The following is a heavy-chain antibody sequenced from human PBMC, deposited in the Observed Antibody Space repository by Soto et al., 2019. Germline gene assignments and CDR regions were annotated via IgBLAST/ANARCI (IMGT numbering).Heavy chain of an antibody. CDR2: ISGSGGST. D-gene: IGHD6-19*01. CDR3: AKSSGWYFRYFQH. Sequence: PGGSLRLSCAASGSTFSSYAMSWVRQAPGKGLEWVSAISGSGGSTYYADSVKGRFTISRDNSKNTLYLQMNSLRAEDTAVYYCAKSSGWYFRYFQHWGQGTLVTVSS. V-gene: IGHV3-23*01. J-gene: IGHJ1*01. CDR1: GSTFSSYA.